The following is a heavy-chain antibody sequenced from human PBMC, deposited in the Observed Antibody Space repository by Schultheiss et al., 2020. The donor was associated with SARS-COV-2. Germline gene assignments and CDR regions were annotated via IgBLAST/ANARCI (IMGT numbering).Heavy chain of an antibody. D-gene: IGHD2-15*01. J-gene: IGHJ1*01. CDR1: GGSVSSGSYS. Sequence: SETLSLTCTVSGGSVSSGSYSWSWIRQHPGKGLEWIGYISYSGDTYYNPSLKSRFTISADTSKSQFSLKLSSVTATDTAVYYCVSTSDIVVAVATTWGQGTLVTVSS. CDR3: VSTSDIVVAVATT. V-gene: IGHV4-31*03. CDR2: ISYSGDT.